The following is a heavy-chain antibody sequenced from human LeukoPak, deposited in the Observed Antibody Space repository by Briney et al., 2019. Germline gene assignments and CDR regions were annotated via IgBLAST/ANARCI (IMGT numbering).Heavy chain of an antibody. V-gene: IGHV3-48*04. CDR1: GFSFSSYI. CDR3: ASGQGAHRH. Sequence: PGGSLRLSCAASGFSFSSYIMNWVRRAPGKGLEWVSHISSSSSTIYYADSVKGRFTISRDNAKNSLYLQMNSLRAEDTAVYYCASGQGAHRHWGQGTLVTVSS. J-gene: IGHJ4*02. CDR2: ISSSSSTI. D-gene: IGHD1-26*01.